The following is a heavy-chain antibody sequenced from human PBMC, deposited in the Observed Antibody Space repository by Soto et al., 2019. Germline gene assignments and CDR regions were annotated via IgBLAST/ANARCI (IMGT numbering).Heavy chain of an antibody. CDR1: GFPFSSYV. V-gene: IGHV3-23*01. J-gene: IGHJ4*02. CDR2: ISVGGSNT. D-gene: IGHD4-4*01. CDR3: AKDSNKYSSSLRGRYFDY. Sequence: AGGSLRLSCAASGFPFSSYVMSWVRQAPGKGLEWVSGISVGGSNTFYADSVKGRFTISRDNSKNTLLLQMNSLGAEDTAVYYCAKDSNKYSSSLRGRYFDYWGQGIGVTVSS.